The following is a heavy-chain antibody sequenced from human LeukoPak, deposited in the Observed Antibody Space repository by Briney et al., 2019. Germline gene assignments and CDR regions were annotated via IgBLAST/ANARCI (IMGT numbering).Heavy chain of an antibody. Sequence: GGSLRLSCAASGFTFSSYAMHWVRQAPGKGLEYVSAISSSGGSTYYANSVKGRFTISRDNSKNTLYLQMGSLRAEDMAVYYCARGRIAVAAYNWFDPWGQGTLVTVSS. V-gene: IGHV3-64*01. CDR1: GFTFSSYA. CDR3: ARGRIAVAAYNWFDP. J-gene: IGHJ5*02. CDR2: ISSSGGST. D-gene: IGHD6-19*01.